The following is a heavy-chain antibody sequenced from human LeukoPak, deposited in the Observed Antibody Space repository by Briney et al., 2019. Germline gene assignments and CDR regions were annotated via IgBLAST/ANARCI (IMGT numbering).Heavy chain of an antibody. D-gene: IGHD3-10*01. CDR1: GFTFSSYV. Sequence: GGSLRLSCAASGFTFSSYVMSWVRQAPGKGLVWVSAISGSGSSTYYADSVKVRFTISRDNSKNTLDLQMNSLSAEDTAVYCCAKAASAVDSGSYFYDYRMDV. CDR2: ISGSGSST. V-gene: IGHV3-23*01. CDR3: AKAASAVDSGSYFYDYRMDV. J-gene: IGHJ6*01.